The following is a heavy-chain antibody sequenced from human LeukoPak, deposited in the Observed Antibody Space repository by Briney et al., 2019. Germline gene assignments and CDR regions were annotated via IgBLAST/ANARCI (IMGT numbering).Heavy chain of an antibody. CDR1: GFTFGDYA. Sequence: PGGSLRLSCTASGFTFGDYAMSWFRQAPGKGLEWVGFIRSKAYGGTTEYAASVKGRFTISRDDSKSIAYLQMNSLKTEDTAVYYCTREYYDFWGGHRPFDYWGQGTLVTVSS. J-gene: IGHJ4*02. D-gene: IGHD3-3*01. V-gene: IGHV3-49*03. CDR3: TREYYDFWGGHRPFDY. CDR2: IRSKAYGGTT.